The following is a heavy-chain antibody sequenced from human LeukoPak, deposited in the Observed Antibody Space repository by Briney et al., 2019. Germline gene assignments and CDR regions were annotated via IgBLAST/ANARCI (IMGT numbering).Heavy chain of an antibody. CDR3: ARWRDSSGFDD. Sequence: ASVKVSCKASGYTFTSYAMHWVRQAPGQRLEWMGWINAGNGNTKYSQKFQGRVTIARDTSASTAYMELSSLRSEDTAVYYCARWRDSSGFDDWGQGTLVTVSS. CDR1: GYTFTSYA. CDR2: INAGNGNT. V-gene: IGHV1-3*01. D-gene: IGHD3-22*01. J-gene: IGHJ4*02.